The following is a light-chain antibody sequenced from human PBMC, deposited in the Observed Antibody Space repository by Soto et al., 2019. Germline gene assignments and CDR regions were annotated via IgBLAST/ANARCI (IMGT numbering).Light chain of an antibody. Sequence: IVLTQSPGTLSLSPGERATLSCSASQSVSSSYLAWYQQKPGQAPRLLISDAYNRATGIPARFSGSGSGTDFTLTISSLEPEDFAVYYCQQRSNWPPWTFGQGTKVDIK. CDR2: DAY. V-gene: IGKV3D-20*02. CDR3: QQRSNWPPWT. CDR1: QSVSSSY. J-gene: IGKJ1*01.